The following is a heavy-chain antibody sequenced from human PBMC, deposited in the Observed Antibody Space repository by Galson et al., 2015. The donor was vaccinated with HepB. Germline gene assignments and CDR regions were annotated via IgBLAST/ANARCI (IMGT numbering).Heavy chain of an antibody. V-gene: IGHV7-4-1*02. Sequence: SVKVSCKASGYTFTNYAMTWVRQAPGQGLEWMGWISTNTGNPTYAQGFTGRFVFSLDTSVSTAYLQISSLKAEDTAIYYCARDKRAWYFDLWGRGTLVTVSS. CDR2: ISTNTGNP. CDR1: GYTFTNYA. J-gene: IGHJ2*01. CDR3: ARDKRAWYFDL.